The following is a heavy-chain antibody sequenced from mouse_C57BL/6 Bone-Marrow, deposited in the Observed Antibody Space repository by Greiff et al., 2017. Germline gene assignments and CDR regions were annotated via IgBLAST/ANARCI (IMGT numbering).Heavy chain of an antibody. CDR2: IWRGGST. Sequence: VQVVESGPGLVQPSQSLSITCTVSGFSLTSYGVHWVRQSPGKGLEWLGVIWRGGSTDYNAAFMSRLSITKDNSKSQVFFKMNSLQADDTAIYYCAKKCGNSWYFDVWGTGTTVTVSS. CDR1: GFSLTSYG. J-gene: IGHJ1*03. CDR3: AKKCGNSWYFDV. D-gene: IGHD2-1*01. V-gene: IGHV2-5*01.